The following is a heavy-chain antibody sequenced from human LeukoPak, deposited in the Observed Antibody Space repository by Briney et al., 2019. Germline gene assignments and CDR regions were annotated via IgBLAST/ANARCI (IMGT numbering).Heavy chain of an antibody. J-gene: IGHJ4*02. D-gene: IGHD2-2*01. CDR2: ISCSGGST. CDR3: AKALGATSEGY. Sequence: PGGSLRLSCAASGFTFSSYDMSWVRQAPGKGLEWVSDISCSGGSTYYADSVKGRFTISRDNSKNTLYLQMNIRRAEDTAVYYWAKALGATSEGYWGQGTLVTVSS. CDR1: GFTFSSYD. V-gene: IGHV3-23*01.